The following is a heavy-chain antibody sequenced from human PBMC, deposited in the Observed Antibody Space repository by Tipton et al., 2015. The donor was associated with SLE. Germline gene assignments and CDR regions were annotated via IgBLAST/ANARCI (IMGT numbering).Heavy chain of an antibody. V-gene: IGHV3-30*04. CDR2: ISYDGSNK. Sequence: SLRLSCAASGFTFSSYAMHWFRQAPGKGLEWVAVISYDGSNKYYADSVKGRFTISRDNSKNTLYLQMNSLRAEDTAVYYCAIDVLIPYDYVWGNLSWYYYGRDVWGQETTVTVSS. J-gene: IGHJ6*02. CDR1: GFTFSSYA. D-gene: IGHD3-16*01. CDR3: AIDVLIPYDYVWGNLSWYYYGRDV.